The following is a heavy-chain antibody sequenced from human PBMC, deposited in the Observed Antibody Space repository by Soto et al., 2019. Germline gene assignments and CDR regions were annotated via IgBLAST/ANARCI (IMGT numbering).Heavy chain of an antibody. V-gene: IGHV4-39*07. CDR3: ARHNHCTNGVCPYMGFDY. CDR2: IYYSGST. CDR1: GGSISSSSYY. Sequence: SETLSLTCTVSGGSISSSSYYWGWIRQPPGKGLEWIGSIYYSGSTYYSPSFQGQVTISADKSISTAYLQWSSLKASDTAMYYCARHNHCTNGVCPYMGFDYWGQGTLVTVSS. J-gene: IGHJ4*02. D-gene: IGHD2-8*01.